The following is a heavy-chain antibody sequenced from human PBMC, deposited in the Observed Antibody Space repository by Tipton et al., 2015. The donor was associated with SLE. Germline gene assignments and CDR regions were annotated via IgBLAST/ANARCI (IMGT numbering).Heavy chain of an antibody. CDR3: ANLPSSDLQGDFVDL. CDR1: GFTFSSYG. D-gene: IGHD3-3*01. Sequence: SLRLSCEASGFTFSSYGMHWVRQAPGKGLEWVAFIRFDGSNKYYGDSVKGRFTISRDNARNTLYLQMNSLRPEDTAVYYCANLPSSDLQGDFVDLWGQGTLVIVSS. CDR2: IRFDGSNK. V-gene: IGHV3-30*02. J-gene: IGHJ5*02.